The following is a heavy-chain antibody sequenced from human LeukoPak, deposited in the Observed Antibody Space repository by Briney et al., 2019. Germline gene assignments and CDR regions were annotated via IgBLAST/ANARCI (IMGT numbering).Heavy chain of an antibody. CDR3: AKDADTAVLGGFDY. Sequence: GGSLRLSCAASGFTFNSYAMTWVRQAPGKGLEWVSGISGSGGSTYYADSVKGRFTISRDNSKNTLYLQMNSLRAEDTAVYFCAKDADTAVLGGFDYWGQGTLVTVSS. CDR2: ISGSGGST. CDR1: GFTFNSYA. J-gene: IGHJ4*02. V-gene: IGHV3-23*01. D-gene: IGHD5-18*01.